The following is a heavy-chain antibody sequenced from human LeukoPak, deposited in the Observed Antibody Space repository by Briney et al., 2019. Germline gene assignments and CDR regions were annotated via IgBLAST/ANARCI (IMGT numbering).Heavy chain of an antibody. Sequence: ASVKVSCKASGYTFTSYDINWVRQATGQGLEWMGWMNPNSGNTGYAQKFQGRVTMTRNTSISTAYMELSSLRSEDTAVYYCASGGDGSGRTTHAFDIWGQGTMVTVSS. D-gene: IGHD3-10*01. CDR3: ASGGDGSGRTTHAFDI. CDR2: MNPNSGNT. V-gene: IGHV1-8*01. J-gene: IGHJ3*02. CDR1: GYTFTSYD.